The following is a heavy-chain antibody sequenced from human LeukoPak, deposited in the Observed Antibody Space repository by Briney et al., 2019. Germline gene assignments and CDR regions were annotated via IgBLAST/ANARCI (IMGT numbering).Heavy chain of an antibody. CDR1: GFIFCNYA. D-gene: IGHD6-6*01. CDR3: AKAIHSSSSGVVDY. CDR2: IRYDGSNK. Sequence: GGSLRLSCAASGFIFCNYAMHWVRQAPGKGLEWVTFIRYDGSNKYYAESVKGRFTISRDNSKNTLYLQMNSLRAEDTAVYYCAKAIHSSSSGVVDYWGQGTLVTVSS. J-gene: IGHJ4*02. V-gene: IGHV3-30*02.